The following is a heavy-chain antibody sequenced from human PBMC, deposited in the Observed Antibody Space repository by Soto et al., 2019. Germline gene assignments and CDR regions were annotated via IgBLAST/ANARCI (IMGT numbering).Heavy chain of an antibody. CDR3: TRRQFYYFGRDV. CDR1: GFSFSGSA. V-gene: IGHV3-73*02. D-gene: IGHD6-19*01. J-gene: IGHJ6*02. Sequence: QLVESGGALVEPGESLKLYCAASGFSFSGSAIQWVRQAPGKGLEWVGRIRTDANTYATAYAASVTGRFTISRDDSRNTAYLQMNSLKTEDTAVYFCTRRQFYYFGRDVWGQGTTVIVSS. CDR2: IRTDANTYAT.